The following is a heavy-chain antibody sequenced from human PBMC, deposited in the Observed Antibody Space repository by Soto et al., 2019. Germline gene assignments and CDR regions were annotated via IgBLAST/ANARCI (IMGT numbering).Heavy chain of an antibody. Sequence: PGGSQRLSYAASGFTFGNAWVNWVRQTPGKGLEWVGRAKSKTDGGTTDFAAPVKDRFAISRDDSKNMVYLEMNSLKTEDTAIYYCTTDSYITSIIVRFDYWGHGTLVTVSS. CDR3: TTDSYITSIIVRFDY. J-gene: IGHJ4*01. CDR1: GFTFGNAW. CDR2: AKSKTDGGTT. D-gene: IGHD3-22*01. V-gene: IGHV3-15*07.